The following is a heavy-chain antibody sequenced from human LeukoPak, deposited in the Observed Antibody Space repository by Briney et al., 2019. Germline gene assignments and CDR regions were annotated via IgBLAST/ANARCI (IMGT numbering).Heavy chain of an antibody. D-gene: IGHD3-10*01. V-gene: IGHV3-21*01. CDR2: ISSSSSYI. J-gene: IGHJ6*03. Sequence: GGSLRLSCAASGFTFSSYSMNWVRQAPGKGLEWVSSISSSSSYIYYADSVKGRFTISRDNAKNSLYLQMNSLRAEDTAVYYCAREVREDYYMDVWGKGTTVTVSS. CDR1: GFTFSSYS. CDR3: AREVREDYYMDV.